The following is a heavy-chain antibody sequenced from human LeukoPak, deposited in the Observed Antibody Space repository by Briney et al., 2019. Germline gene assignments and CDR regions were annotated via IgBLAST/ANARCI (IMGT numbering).Heavy chain of an antibody. Sequence: PSETLSLTCTVSGDSISSYYWSWIRQPPGKGLEWIGYIYYSGSTNYNPSLKSRVTISVDTSRNQFSLKLSSVTAADTAVYYCARGGGLYYYYGMDVWGQGTTVTVSS. J-gene: IGHJ6*02. CDR3: ARGGGLYYYYGMDV. V-gene: IGHV4-59*08. CDR2: IYYSGST. D-gene: IGHD2-15*01. CDR1: GDSISSYY.